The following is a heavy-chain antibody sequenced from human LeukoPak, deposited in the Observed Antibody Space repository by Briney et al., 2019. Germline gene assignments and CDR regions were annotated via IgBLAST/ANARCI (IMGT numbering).Heavy chain of an antibody. CDR1: GGSFSGYY. V-gene: IGHV4-34*01. CDR2: INHSGST. D-gene: IGHD2-2*01. Sequence: SETLSLTCAVYGGSFSGYYWSWLRQPPGKGLEWIGEINHSGSTNYNPSLKSRVTISVDTSKNQFSLKLSSVTAADTAVYYCASRSSTSCYHYWGQGTLVTVSS. J-gene: IGHJ4*02. CDR3: ASRSSTSCYHY.